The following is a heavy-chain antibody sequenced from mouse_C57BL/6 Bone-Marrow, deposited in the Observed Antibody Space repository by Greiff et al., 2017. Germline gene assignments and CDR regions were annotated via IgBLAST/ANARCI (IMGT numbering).Heavy chain of an antibody. CDR1: GYTFTSYW. Sequence: QVQLQQPGAELVRPGSSVKLSCKASGYTFTSYWMDWVKQRPGQGLEWIGNIYPSDSETHYNQKFKDKAALTVDKSSSTAYMQLSSLTSEDSAVYYCAIIYYYGSSYEDSWGQGTTLTVSS. D-gene: IGHD1-1*01. CDR2: IYPSDSET. J-gene: IGHJ2*01. V-gene: IGHV1-61*01. CDR3: AIIYYYGSSYEDS.